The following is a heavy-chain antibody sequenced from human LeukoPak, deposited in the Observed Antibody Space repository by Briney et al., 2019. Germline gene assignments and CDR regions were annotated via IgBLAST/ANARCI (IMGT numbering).Heavy chain of an antibody. CDR3: ARAEYYYDSSGYYYGLGAFDY. V-gene: IGHV3-20*04. CDR1: GFTFDDYG. Sequence: GGSLRLSRAASGFTFDDYGMSWVRQAPGKGLEWVSGINWNGGSTGYADSVKGRFTISRDNAKNSLYLQMNSLRAEDTALYYCARAEYYYDSSGYYYGLGAFDYWGQGTLVTVSS. CDR2: INWNGGST. J-gene: IGHJ4*02. D-gene: IGHD3-22*01.